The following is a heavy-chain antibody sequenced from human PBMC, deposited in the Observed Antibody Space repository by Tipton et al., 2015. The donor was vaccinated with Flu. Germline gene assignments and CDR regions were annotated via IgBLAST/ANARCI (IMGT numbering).Heavy chain of an antibody. V-gene: IGHV3-53*01. CDR3: ARVSSSEYYYGMDV. CDR1: GFTVSSNS. D-gene: IGHD3-16*02. CDR2: IYSAGST. J-gene: IGHJ6*02. Sequence: SLRLSCAASGFTVSSNSMSWVRQAPGKGLEWISLIYSAGSTYYADSVKGRFTISRDNSKNTVFLQMNTLRAEDTAVYYCARVSSSEYYYGMDVWGQGTTVTVSS.